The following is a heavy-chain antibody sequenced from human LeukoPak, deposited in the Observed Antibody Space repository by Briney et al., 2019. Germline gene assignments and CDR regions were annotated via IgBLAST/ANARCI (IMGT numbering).Heavy chain of an antibody. CDR2: IKEDGSEK. Sequence: GGSLRLSCAASGLIFSSYWMAWVRQAPGKGLEWVANIKEDGSEKNYVDSVKGRFTISRDNAKNSLYLQMDSLRAEDTAVYYCARDAGYGYDRFDYWGQGTQVTVSS. CDR1: GLIFSSYW. J-gene: IGHJ4*02. CDR3: ARDAGYGYDRFDY. V-gene: IGHV3-7*01. D-gene: IGHD5-18*01.